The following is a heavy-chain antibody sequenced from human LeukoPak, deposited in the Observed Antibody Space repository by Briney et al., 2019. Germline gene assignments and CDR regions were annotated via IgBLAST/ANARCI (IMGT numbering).Heavy chain of an antibody. CDR3: ARGVGATFGN. V-gene: IGHV4-34*01. CDR2: INHSGST. J-gene: IGHJ4*02. CDR1: GGPFSGYY. D-gene: IGHD1-26*01. Sequence: SETLSLTSAVYGGPFSGYYWSWIRQPPGKGLEWIGEINHSGSTNYNPSLKSRVTISVDTSKNQFSLKQSSVTAADTAVYYCARGVGATFGNWGQGTLVTVSS.